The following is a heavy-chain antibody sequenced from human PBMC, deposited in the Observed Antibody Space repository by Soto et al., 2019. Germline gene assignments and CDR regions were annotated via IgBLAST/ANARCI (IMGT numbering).Heavy chain of an antibody. D-gene: IGHD3-3*01. CDR3: AKANARTYYDFWSGYLEDI. CDR1: GFTFSSYA. CDR2: ISGSGGST. V-gene: IGHV3-23*01. Sequence: EVQLLESGGGLVQPGGSLRLSCAASGFTFSSYAMSWVRQAPGKGLEWVSAISGSGGSTYYADSVKGRFTISRDNSKNTLYLQMNSLRAEDTAVYYCAKANARTYYDFWSGYLEDIWGQGTMVTVSS. J-gene: IGHJ3*02.